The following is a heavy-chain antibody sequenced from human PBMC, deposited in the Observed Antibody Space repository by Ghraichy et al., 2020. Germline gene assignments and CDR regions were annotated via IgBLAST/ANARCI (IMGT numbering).Heavy chain of an antibody. V-gene: IGHV4-61*01. D-gene: IGHD3-16*01. CDR3: AEGGSGPRSNWFDP. CDR2: IYYSGST. CDR1: GGSVSSGSYY. Sequence: SETLSLTCTVSGGSVSSGSYYWSWIRQPPGKGLEWIGYIYYSGSTNYNPSLKSRVTISVDTSKNQFSLKLSSVTAADTAVYYCAEGGSGPRSNWFDPWGQGTLVTVSS. J-gene: IGHJ5*02.